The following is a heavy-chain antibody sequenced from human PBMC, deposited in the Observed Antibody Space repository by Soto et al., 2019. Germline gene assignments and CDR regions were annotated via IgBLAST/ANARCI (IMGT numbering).Heavy chain of an antibody. Sequence: SVKVSCKASGGTFSSYAISWVRQAPGRGLEWMGGIIPISDTTNYAQKFQGRVTITADESTSTAYMELSSLRSEDTAVYYCARSQGSSTSLEIYYYYYYGMDVWGQGTTVTVYS. CDR3: ARSQGSSTSLEIYYYYYYGMDV. CDR2: IIPISDTT. D-gene: IGHD2-2*01. J-gene: IGHJ6*01. CDR1: GGTFSSYA. V-gene: IGHV1-69*13.